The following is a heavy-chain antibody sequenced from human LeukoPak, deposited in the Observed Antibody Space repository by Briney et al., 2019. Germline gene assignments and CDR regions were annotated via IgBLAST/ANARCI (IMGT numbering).Heavy chain of an antibody. J-gene: IGHJ4*02. Sequence: GKSLRLSCAASGFTFSGYPIHWVRQAPGKGLEWVAVISYDGSNKYYAGSVKGRFTISGDNSNNTLYLQMNSLRTEDTAVYSCARGEVYDFVPYYFDSWGQGILVTVSS. CDR1: GFTFSGYP. D-gene: IGHD3-16*01. CDR2: ISYDGSNK. CDR3: ARGEVYDFVPYYFDS. V-gene: IGHV3-30-3*01.